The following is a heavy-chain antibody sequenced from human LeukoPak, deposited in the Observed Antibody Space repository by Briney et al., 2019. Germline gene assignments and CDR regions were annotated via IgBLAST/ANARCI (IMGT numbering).Heavy chain of an antibody. CDR3: AKAYYDYVWGSYVSSRWDY. CDR1: GFTFSSYA. V-gene: IGHV3-23*01. D-gene: IGHD3-16*01. Sequence: GGSLRLSCAASGFTFSSYAMSWVRQAPGKGLEWVSAISGSGGSTYYADSVKGRFTISRDNSKNTLYLQMNSLRAEDTAVYHCAKAYYDYVWGSYVSSRWDYWGQGTLVTVSS. J-gene: IGHJ4*02. CDR2: ISGSGGST.